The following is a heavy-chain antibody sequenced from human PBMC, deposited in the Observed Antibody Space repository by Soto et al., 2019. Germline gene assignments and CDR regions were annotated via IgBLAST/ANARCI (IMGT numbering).Heavy chain of an antibody. CDR2: ISAYNGNT. J-gene: IGHJ5*02. V-gene: IGHV1-18*01. Sequence: QVQLVQSGAEVKKPGASVKVSCKASGYTFTSYGISWVRQAPGQGLEWMGWISAYNGNTNYAQKLQGRVTMTTDTSTSTAYMELRSLRSDDTAVYYCARDPYYYGSGSQPRSWFDPWGQGTLVTVSS. CDR1: GYTFTSYG. CDR3: ARDPYYYGSGSQPRSWFDP. D-gene: IGHD3-10*01.